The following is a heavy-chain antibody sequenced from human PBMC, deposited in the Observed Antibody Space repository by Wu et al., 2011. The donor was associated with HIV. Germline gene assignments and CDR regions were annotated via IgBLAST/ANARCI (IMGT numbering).Heavy chain of an antibody. D-gene: IGHD3-10*01. V-gene: IGHV1-18*01. CDR2: IRTYNGET. CDR1: GYTFTTYG. Sequence: QVQLVQSGAEVKKPGASVKVSCKASGYTFTTYGISWVRQAPGQGLEWIGWIRTYNGETNYAQKFQGRVTVTTDTSTSTVYMEVRSLRSDDTAVYYCARVDSPDYGSGSWNGMDVWGQGTMVTVS. CDR3: ARVDSPDYGSGSWNGMDV. J-gene: IGHJ6*02.